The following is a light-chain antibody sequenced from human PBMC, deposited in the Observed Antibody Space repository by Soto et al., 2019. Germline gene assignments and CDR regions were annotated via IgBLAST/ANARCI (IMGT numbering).Light chain of an antibody. J-gene: IGKJ4*01. CDR3: QQYGSSPGT. CDR2: NAF. V-gene: IGKV3-20*01. CDR1: QSVSSSY. Sequence: EIVFPQSPGTLSLSPGARATLSCRASQSVSSSYLAWYQQKPGQAPRLLIYNAFNRATGIPDRFSDSGSGTDFTLTISRLEPEDFAVYYCQQYGSSPGTFGGGTKVDIK.